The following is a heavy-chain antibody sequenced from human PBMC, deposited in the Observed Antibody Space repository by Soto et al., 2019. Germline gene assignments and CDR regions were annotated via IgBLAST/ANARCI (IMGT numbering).Heavy chain of an antibody. D-gene: IGHD6-19*01. CDR1: GFTFSSYW. CDR2: IKQDGSEK. J-gene: IGHJ5*02. V-gene: IGHV3-7*01. CDR3: ARPVAGPDNWFDP. Sequence: GGSLRLSCAASGFTFSSYWMSWVRQAPGKGLEWVANIKQDGSEKYYVDSVKGRFTISRDNAKNSLYLQMNSLRAEDTAVYYCARPVAGPDNWFDPWGQGTLVTVSS.